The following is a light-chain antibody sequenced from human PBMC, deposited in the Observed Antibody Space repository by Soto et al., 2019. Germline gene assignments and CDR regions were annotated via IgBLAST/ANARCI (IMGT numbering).Light chain of an antibody. CDR3: QQANSFPWT. CDR1: QGLSTW. Sequence: DIQMTQSPSSVSASVGDRVTITCRASQGLSTWLAWYQQIPGKAPKLLIYAASSLQSGVPSRFSGSGSGSDFTLTISSLQPVDFATYYCQQANSFPWTFGQGTKVEIK. CDR2: AAS. J-gene: IGKJ1*01. V-gene: IGKV1-12*02.